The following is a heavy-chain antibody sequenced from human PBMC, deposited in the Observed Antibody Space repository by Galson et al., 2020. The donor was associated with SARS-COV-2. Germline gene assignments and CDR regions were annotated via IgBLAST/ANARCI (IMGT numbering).Heavy chain of an antibody. CDR2: ISSSSSYI. D-gene: IGHD4-17*01. V-gene: IGHV3-21*01. Sequence: GGSLRLSCAASGFTFSSYSMNWVRQAPGKGLEWVSSISSSSSYIYYADSVKGRFTISRDNAKNSLYLQMNSLRAEDTAVYYCARDYQLTTRPFDYWGQGTLVTVSS. J-gene: IGHJ4*02. CDR3: ARDYQLTTRPFDY. CDR1: GFTFSSYS.